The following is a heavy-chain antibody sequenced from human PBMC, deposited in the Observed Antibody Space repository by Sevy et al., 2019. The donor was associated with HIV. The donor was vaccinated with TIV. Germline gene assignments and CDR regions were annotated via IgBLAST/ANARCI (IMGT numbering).Heavy chain of an antibody. Sequence: GGSLRLSCAASGFTFSSYAMSWVRQAPGKGLEWVSGISGSGGSTSNADSVKGRFTISRDNSRNTLYLQMNSLRAEDTAIYYCAKRRVQSGLSGGGANYGMDVCGRGTTVTVSS. D-gene: IGHD2-8*02. CDR2: ISGSGGST. CDR3: AKRRVQSGLSGGGANYGMDV. CDR1: GFTFSSYA. V-gene: IGHV3-23*01. J-gene: IGHJ6*02.